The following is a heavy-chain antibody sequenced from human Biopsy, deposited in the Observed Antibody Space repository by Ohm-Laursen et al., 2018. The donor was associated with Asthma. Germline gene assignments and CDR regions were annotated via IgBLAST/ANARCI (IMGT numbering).Heavy chain of an antibody. D-gene: IGHD2-8*02. CDR3: AHRLCIGGACYVAFDI. CDR1: GLSLTTTGVG. V-gene: IGHV2-5*02. CDR2: IYWDDDK. Sequence: TQTLTLTCTFSGLSLTTTGVGVAWIRQPPGKALEWLARIYWDDDKRYSSSLKSRLTITKDTSKNQVVLTMTNMDPVDTATYYCAHRLCIGGACYVAFDIWGQGTMVTVSS. J-gene: IGHJ3*02.